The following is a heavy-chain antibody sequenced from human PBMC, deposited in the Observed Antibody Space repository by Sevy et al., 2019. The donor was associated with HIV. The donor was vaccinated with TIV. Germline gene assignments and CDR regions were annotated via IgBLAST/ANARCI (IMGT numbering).Heavy chain of an antibody. CDR2: IGFDGSDK. V-gene: IGHV3-30*02. Sequence: LSLTCAASGFTFNYYGVHWVRQAPGKGLEWVAFIGFDGSDKNYADSVKGRFTISRDNSQNTMYMQMNSLRPDDTAVYYCAKNTAAAGVGGFDYWGHGTLVTVSS. D-gene: IGHD6-13*01. CDR3: AKNTAAAGVGGFDY. J-gene: IGHJ4*01. CDR1: GFTFNYYG.